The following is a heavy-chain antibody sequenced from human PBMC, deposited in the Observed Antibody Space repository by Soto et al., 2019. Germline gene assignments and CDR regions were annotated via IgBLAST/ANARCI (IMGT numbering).Heavy chain of an antibody. CDR1: GFSLSTSGVG. D-gene: IGHD2-2*01. J-gene: IGHJ5*02. V-gene: IGHV2-5*02. Sequence: QITLKESGPPLVKPTQTLTLTCTFSGFSLSTSGVGVGWIRQPPGKALEWLALIYWDDDKRYSPSLKSRLTITKDTSKNQVVLTMTNMDPVDTATYYCAHRRSLGYCISTSCLDEDWFDPWGQGTLVTVSS. CDR2: IYWDDDK. CDR3: AHRRSLGYCISTSCLDEDWFDP.